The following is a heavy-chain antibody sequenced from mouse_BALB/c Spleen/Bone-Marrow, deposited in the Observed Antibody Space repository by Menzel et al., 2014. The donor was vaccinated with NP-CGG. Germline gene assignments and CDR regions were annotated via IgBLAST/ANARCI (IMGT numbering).Heavy chain of an antibody. J-gene: IGHJ4*01. CDR1: GFTFSSYA. V-gene: IGHV5-9-3*01. D-gene: IGHD2-14*01. Sequence: EVKLVDSGGGLVKPGGSLKLSCAASGFTFSSYAMSWVRQTPEKRLEWVATISSGGSYTYYPDGVKGRFTISRDNAKNTLYLQMSSLRSEDTAMYYCARRTLYRYDAGAMDYWGQGTSVTVSS. CDR2: ISSGGSYT. CDR3: ARRTLYRYDAGAMDY.